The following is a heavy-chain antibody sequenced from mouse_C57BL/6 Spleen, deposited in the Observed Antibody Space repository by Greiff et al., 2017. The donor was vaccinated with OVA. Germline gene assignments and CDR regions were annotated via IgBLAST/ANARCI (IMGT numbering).Heavy chain of an antibody. J-gene: IGHJ1*03. V-gene: IGHV3-6*01. CDR2: ISYDGSN. CDR1: GYSITSGYY. CDR3: AREEYDYWYFDV. Sequence: EVQLQQSGPGLVKPSQSLSLTCSVTGYSITSGYYWNWIRQFPGNKLEWMGYISYDGSNNYNPSLKNRISITRDTSKNQFFLKLNSVTTEDTATYYCAREEYDYWYFDVWGTGTTVTVSS. D-gene: IGHD2-10*02.